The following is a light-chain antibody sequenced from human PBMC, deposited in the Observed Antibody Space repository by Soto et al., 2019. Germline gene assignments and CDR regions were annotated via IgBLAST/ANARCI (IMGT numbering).Light chain of an antibody. CDR2: DAS. V-gene: IGKV3-11*01. CDR3: QHRRT. Sequence: EIVLTQSPATLSLSPGERATLSCRASQSVSSYLAWYQQKPGQAPRLLIYDASNRATGIPARFSGSGSGTDFTLTISSLEPKDFAVYYCQHRRTFGQGTKLEIK. CDR1: QSVSSY. J-gene: IGKJ2*01.